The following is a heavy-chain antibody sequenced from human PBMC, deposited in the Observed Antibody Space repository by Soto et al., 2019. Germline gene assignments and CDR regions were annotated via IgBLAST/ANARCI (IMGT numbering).Heavy chain of an antibody. D-gene: IGHD1-26*01. J-gene: IGHJ5*02. CDR2: IYYSGST. V-gene: IGHV4-34*01. Sequence: SETLSLTCAVYGGSFSGYYWSWIRQPPGKGLEWIGSIYYSGSTYYNPSLKSRVTISVDTSKNQFSLKLSSVTAADTAVYYCATQEVGGRYVYTFDPWGQGTLVTVS. CDR1: GGSFSGYY. CDR3: ATQEVGGRYVYTFDP.